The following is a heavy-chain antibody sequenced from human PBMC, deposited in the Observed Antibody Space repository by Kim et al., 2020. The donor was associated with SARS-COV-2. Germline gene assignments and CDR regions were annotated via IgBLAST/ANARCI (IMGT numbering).Heavy chain of an antibody. D-gene: IGHD1-1*01. CDR3: AKEAYNGNDAAPGRNPFDY. Sequence: GRFNISRDNAKNSLYLQMNSLRAEDTALYYCAKEAYNGNDAAPGRNPFDYWGQGTLVTVSS. J-gene: IGHJ4*02. V-gene: IGHV3-9*01.